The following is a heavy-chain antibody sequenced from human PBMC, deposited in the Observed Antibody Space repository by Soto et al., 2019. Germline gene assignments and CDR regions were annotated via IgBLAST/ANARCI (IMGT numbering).Heavy chain of an antibody. J-gene: IGHJ6*02. V-gene: IGHV1-2*04. CDR2: INPNTGAT. CDR1: GHTLSDNY. D-gene: IGHD3-10*01. CDR3: ARDRGSGSSYGMDV. Sequence: QVQLVQSGAEVKKPGASVKVSCKASGHTLSDNYIHWVRQAPGQGLEWMGWINPNTGATNYAHKFKGSGTTTWDTSISTAYMELSRLRSDDTAVYYCARDRGSGSSYGMDVWGQGTTVTVSS.